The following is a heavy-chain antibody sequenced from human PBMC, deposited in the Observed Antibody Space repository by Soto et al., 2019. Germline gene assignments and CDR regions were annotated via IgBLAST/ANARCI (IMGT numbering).Heavy chain of an antibody. CDR2: IYYSGST. J-gene: IGHJ4*02. CDR1: GDSISSGDYY. Sequence: SETLSLTCTVSGDSISSGDYYWSWIRQPPGKGLEWIGSIYYSGSTYYNPSLKSRVTISVDTSKNQFSLKLSSVTAADTAVYYCATIPATTILTDYWGQGTLVTVSS. D-gene: IGHD2-2*02. CDR3: ATIPATTILTDY. V-gene: IGHV4-39*01.